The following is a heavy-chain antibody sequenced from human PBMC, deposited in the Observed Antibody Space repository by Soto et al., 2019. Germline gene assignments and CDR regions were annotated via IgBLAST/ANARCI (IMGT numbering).Heavy chain of an antibody. CDR3: ARDPYLGDHQY. CDR2: ISAYSGKT. V-gene: IGHV1-18*01. CDR1: GYTFTTYG. J-gene: IGHJ4*02. D-gene: IGHD3-16*01. Sequence: QVQLVQSGGEVKKPGASVKVSCKTSGYTFTTYGISWVRQAPGQGLEWVGWISAYSGKTHYAQKFQGKVTMTTDTATNTAYLELRSLRSAGTAVYYCARDPYLGDHQYWGQGTLVTVSS.